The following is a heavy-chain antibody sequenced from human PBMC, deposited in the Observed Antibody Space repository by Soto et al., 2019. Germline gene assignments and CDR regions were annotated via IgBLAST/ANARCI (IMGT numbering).Heavy chain of an antibody. Sequence: SETLSLTCTVSDGSISNYYWSWIRQPPGKGLEWIGFIYYSGSTKYNPSLKSRVTMSVDRSKNQFPLKLSSVTAADTAVYYCARGPSMITFGGVIVYPGVFDPWGQGTLVTVS. CDR3: ARGPSMITFGGVIVYPGVFDP. J-gene: IGHJ5*02. CDR2: IYYSGST. D-gene: IGHD3-16*02. V-gene: IGHV4-59*12. CDR1: DGSISNYY.